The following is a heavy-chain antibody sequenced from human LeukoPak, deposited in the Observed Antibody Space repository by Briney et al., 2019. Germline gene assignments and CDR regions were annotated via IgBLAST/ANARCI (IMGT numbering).Heavy chain of an antibody. Sequence: GGSLRLSCAASGFTFSSYGMSWVRQAPGKGLEWVSAISPSGRNTYYADSVKGRFIISRDNSKNMLYLQMSSLRAEDTAVYYCAKGGSDSSGYYSLYYYYYMDVWGKGTTVTISS. D-gene: IGHD3-22*01. CDR1: GFTFSSYG. V-gene: IGHV3-23*01. CDR2: ISPSGRNT. J-gene: IGHJ6*03. CDR3: AKGGSDSSGYYSLYYYYYMDV.